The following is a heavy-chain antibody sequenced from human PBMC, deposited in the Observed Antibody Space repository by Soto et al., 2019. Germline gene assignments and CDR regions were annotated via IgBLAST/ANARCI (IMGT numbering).Heavy chain of an antibody. J-gene: IGHJ3*02. CDR1: GYSFTSYW. CDR3: ARRRYCSSTRCYSGAFDI. Sequence: GESLKISCKGSGYSFTSYWIGWVRQMPGKGLEWMGIIYPGDSDTRYSPSFQGQVTISADKSISTAYLQWSSLKASDTAMYYCARRRYCSSTRCYSGAFDIWGQGTMVTVSS. V-gene: IGHV5-51*01. D-gene: IGHD2-2*01. CDR2: IYPGDSDT.